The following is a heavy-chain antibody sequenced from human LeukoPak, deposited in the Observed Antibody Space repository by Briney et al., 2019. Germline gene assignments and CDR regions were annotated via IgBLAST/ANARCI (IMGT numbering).Heavy chain of an antibody. V-gene: IGHV4-59*01. D-gene: IGHD2-8*01. J-gene: IGHJ4*02. CDR1: GGSISSYY. Sequence: SETLSLTCTVSGGSISSYYWSWIRQPPGGGLEWIGYIYDGMTTNYNPSLKSRVTVSLDTSKSQFSLKLSSVTAADTAVYYCARGGCINGVCYNYIDYWGQGTLVTVSS. CDR2: IYDGMTT. CDR3: ARGGCINGVCYNYIDY.